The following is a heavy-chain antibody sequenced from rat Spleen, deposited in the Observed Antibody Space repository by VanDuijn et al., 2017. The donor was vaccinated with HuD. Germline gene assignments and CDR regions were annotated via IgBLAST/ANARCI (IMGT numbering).Heavy chain of an antibody. J-gene: IGHJ2*01. CDR1: GFTFSNYD. CDR3: ARHGYGYGNYFDY. D-gene: IGHD1-7*01. Sequence: EVQLVESGGGLVQPGRSLKLSCAASGFTFSNYDMAWVRQAPTKGLEWIASITAGGGNTYHRDSVKGRFTISRDNAKNTQYLQMDSLRSEETATYYCARHGYGYGNYFDYWGQGVMVTVSS. CDR2: ITAGGGNT. V-gene: IGHV5S13*01.